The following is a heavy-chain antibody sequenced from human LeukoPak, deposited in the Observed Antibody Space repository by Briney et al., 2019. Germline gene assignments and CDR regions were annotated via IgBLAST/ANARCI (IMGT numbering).Heavy chain of an antibody. CDR1: GFTFSSYG. Sequence: GGSLRLSCAASGFTFSSYGMHWVRQAPGKGLEWVAVIWYDGSNKYYADSVKGRFTISRDNSKNTLYLQMNSLRAEDTAVYYCARDRTMLRGVTQGRWFDPWGQGTRVTVSS. J-gene: IGHJ5*02. V-gene: IGHV3-33*01. D-gene: IGHD3-10*01. CDR3: ARDRTMLRGVTQGRWFDP. CDR2: IWYDGSNK.